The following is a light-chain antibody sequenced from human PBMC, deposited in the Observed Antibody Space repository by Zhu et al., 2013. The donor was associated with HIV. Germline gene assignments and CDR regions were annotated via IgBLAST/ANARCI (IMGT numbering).Light chain of an antibody. Sequence: EIVLTQSPGTLSLSPGERATLSCRASQSVSSSYLAWYQQKPGQTPRLLFYGASSRATGIPDRFSGSGSGTDFTLTISRVEPEDFAVYYCQQYGTSFLTFGGGTKVEIK. CDR2: GAS. CDR3: QQYGTSFLT. CDR1: QSVSSSY. J-gene: IGKJ4*01. V-gene: IGKV3-20*01.